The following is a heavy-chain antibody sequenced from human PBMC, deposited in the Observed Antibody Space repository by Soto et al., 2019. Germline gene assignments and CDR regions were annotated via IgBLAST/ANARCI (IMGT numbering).Heavy chain of an antibody. V-gene: IGHV4-34*01. Sequence: PSETLSLTCAVYGGSFSGYYWSWIRQPPGKGLEWIGEINHSGSTNYNPSLKSRVTISVDTSKNQFSLKLSSVTAADTAVYYCARRYCSSTSCYSSFRRNWFDPWGQGTLVTVSS. CDR2: INHSGST. J-gene: IGHJ5*02. CDR3: ARRYCSSTSCYSSFRRNWFDP. D-gene: IGHD2-2*01. CDR1: GGSFSGYY.